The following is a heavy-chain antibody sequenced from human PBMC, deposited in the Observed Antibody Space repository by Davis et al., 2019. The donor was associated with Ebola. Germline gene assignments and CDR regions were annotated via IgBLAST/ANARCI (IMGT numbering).Heavy chain of an antibody. V-gene: IGHV7-4-1*02. Sequence: ASVKVSCKASGYSFTSYAMNWVRQAPGQWLEWMGWINTNTGNPTYAQGFTGRFVFSLDTSVSTAYLQISSLKAEDSAVYYCARDVFDSSGYDRFDYWGQGTLVTVSS. CDR3: ARDVFDSSGYDRFDY. J-gene: IGHJ4*02. CDR1: GYSFTSYA. D-gene: IGHD3-22*01. CDR2: INTNTGNP.